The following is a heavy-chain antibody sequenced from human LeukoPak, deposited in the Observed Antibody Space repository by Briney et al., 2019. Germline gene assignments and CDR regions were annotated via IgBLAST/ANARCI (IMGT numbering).Heavy chain of an antibody. Sequence: GGSLRLSCAASGFTSTNTWMTWVRQAPGKGLLWVSRINGDGTSTKYADSVKGRFTISRDNARHTLYLQMNSLRAEDTAVYYCARASTTVPNLLDYWGQGTLVTVSS. J-gene: IGHJ4*02. D-gene: IGHD4-17*01. V-gene: IGHV3-74*03. CDR2: INGDGTST. CDR3: ARASTTVPNLLDY. CDR1: GFTSTNTW.